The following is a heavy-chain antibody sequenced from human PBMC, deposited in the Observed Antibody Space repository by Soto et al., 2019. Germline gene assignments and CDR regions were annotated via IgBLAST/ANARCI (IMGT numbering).Heavy chain of an antibody. CDR2: ISYDGSNK. Sequence: GGSLRLCCAASGFTFSSYAMHWVRQAPGKGLEWVAVISYDGSNKYYADSVKGRFTISRDNSKNTLYLQMNSLRAEDTAVYYCARVNSFDAFDIWGQGTMVTVSS. CDR1: GFTFSSYA. CDR3: ARVNSFDAFDI. V-gene: IGHV3-30-3*01. D-gene: IGHD5-18*01. J-gene: IGHJ3*02.